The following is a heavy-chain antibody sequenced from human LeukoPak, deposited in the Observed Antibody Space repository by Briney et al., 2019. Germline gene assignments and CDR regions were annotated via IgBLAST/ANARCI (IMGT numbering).Heavy chain of an antibody. CDR2: IYHSGST. CDR3: ARGFLDYGDYGAFDI. Sequence: YIYHSGSTYYNPSLKSRVTISVDRSKNQFSLKLSSVTAADTAVYYCARGFLDYGDYGAFDIWGQGTMVTVSS. D-gene: IGHD4-17*01. V-gene: IGHV4-30-2*01. J-gene: IGHJ3*02.